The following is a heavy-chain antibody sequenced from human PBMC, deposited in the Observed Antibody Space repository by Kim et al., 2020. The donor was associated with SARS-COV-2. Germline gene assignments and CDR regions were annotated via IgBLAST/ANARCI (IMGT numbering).Heavy chain of an antibody. Sequence: SETLSLTCTVSGGSISSYYWSWIRQPPGKGLEWIGYIYYSGSTNYNPSLKSRVTISVDTSKNQFSLKLSSVTAADTAVYYCARVNCSGGSCYDHKKRPARGWYGMDVWGQGTTVTVSS. CDR3: ARVNCSGGSCYDHKKRPARGWYGMDV. V-gene: IGHV4-59*08. CDR2: IYYSGST. J-gene: IGHJ6*02. CDR1: GGSISSYY. D-gene: IGHD2-15*01.